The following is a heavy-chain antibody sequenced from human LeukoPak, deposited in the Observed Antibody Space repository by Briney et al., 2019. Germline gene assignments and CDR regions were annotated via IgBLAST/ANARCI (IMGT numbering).Heavy chain of an antibody. D-gene: IGHD2-2*01. CDR3: ARDLSVVVPADTFDY. CDR1: GFTFSSYW. CDR2: IKQDGSEK. V-gene: IGHV3-7*01. J-gene: IGHJ4*02. Sequence: GGSLRLSCAASGFTFSSYWMSWVRQAPGKGLEWVANIKQDGSEKYYVDSVKGRFTISRDNAKNSLYLQMNSLRAEDTAVYYCARDLSVVVPADTFDYWGQGTLVTVSS.